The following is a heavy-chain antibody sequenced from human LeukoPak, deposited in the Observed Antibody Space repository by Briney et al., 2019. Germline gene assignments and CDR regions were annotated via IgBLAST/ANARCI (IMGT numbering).Heavy chain of an antibody. J-gene: IGHJ4*02. CDR3: AGAEYCSSTSCYTVEYYFDY. CDR1: GGSFSSYY. V-gene: IGHV4-34*01. D-gene: IGHD2-2*02. Sequence: SETLSLTCADSGGSFSSYYWSWIRQPPGKGLEWIGEINHSGSTTYNPPIMRRVATSVDTTTTKSSLMLRSVTAADTPWYYCAGAEYCSSTSCYTVEYYFDYWGQGTLVTVSS. CDR2: INHSGST.